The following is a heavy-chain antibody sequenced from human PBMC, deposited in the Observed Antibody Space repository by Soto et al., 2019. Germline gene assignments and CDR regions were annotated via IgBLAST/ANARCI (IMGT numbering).Heavy chain of an antibody. D-gene: IGHD3-10*01. CDR2: ISAYNGNT. CDR3: ARDNGFGESDV. J-gene: IGHJ6*02. V-gene: IGHV1-18*01. Sequence: QVQLVQSGAEVKKPGASVKVSCKASGYSFTSYGITWVRQAPALGLEWMGWISAYNGNTNYAQKLQGRFTTTTDTPTSIAYMELRSQRSDGTAVYYCARDNGFGESDVWGQGTTVTVSS. CDR1: GYSFTSYG.